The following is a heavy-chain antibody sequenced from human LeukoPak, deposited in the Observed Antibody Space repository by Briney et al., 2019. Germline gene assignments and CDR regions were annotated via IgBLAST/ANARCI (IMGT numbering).Heavy chain of an antibody. CDR3: ARDRRGSYWYFDL. J-gene: IGHJ2*01. Sequence: PSETLSLTCTVSGYSISSGYYWGWIRQPPGKGLEWIGSIYHSGSTYYNPSLKSRVTISVDTSKNQFSLKLTSVTAADTAVYYCARDRRGSYWYFDLWGRGTLVTVSS. V-gene: IGHV4-38-2*02. CDR2: IYHSGST. D-gene: IGHD3-16*01. CDR1: GYSISSGYY.